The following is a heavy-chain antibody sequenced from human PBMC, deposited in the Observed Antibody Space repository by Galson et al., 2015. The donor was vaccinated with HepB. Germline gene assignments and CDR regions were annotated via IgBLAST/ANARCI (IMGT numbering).Heavy chain of an antibody. V-gene: IGHV4-39*01. CDR3: ARHESESKTYAADN. CDR2: FYYTGNT. D-gene: IGHD2-2*01. CDR1: GGSISSSSYY. J-gene: IGHJ4*02. Sequence: SETLSLTCTVSGGSISSSSYYRGWLRQPPGKGLEWIGSFYYTGNTHYNPSLKSRVTISGDTSKNQFSLKLNSVTAADTAVYYCARHESESKTYAADNWGQGTLVTVSS.